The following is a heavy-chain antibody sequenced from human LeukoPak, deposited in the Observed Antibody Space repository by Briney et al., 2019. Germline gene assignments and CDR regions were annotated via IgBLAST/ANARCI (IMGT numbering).Heavy chain of an antibody. CDR1: GYTFTSNG. Sequence: ASVKVSCKASGYTFTSNGISWVRQAPGQGLEWMGWVSGHNGDRNYAQKFQGRVTMTTDTSTSTAYMELTSLRSDDTAVFSCARYCSGGRCSVFDYWGQGTLVTVSS. J-gene: IGHJ4*02. CDR3: ARYCSGGRCSVFDY. CDR2: VSGHNGDR. V-gene: IGHV1-18*01. D-gene: IGHD2-15*01.